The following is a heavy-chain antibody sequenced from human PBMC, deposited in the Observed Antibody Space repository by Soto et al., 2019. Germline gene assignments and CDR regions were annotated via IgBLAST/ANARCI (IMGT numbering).Heavy chain of an antibody. Sequence: SETLCLTCTVSGGSIISGDYYWIWIRQPPGKGLEWIGYIYYSGSTYYNPSLKSRVTISVDTSKNQFSLKLSSVTAADTAVYYCATPLPPDVIGKYYYYGMDFWGQGPSVTV. CDR3: ATPLPPDVIGKYYYYGMDF. CDR1: GGSIISGDYY. CDR2: IYYSGST. J-gene: IGHJ6*02. V-gene: IGHV4-30-4*01.